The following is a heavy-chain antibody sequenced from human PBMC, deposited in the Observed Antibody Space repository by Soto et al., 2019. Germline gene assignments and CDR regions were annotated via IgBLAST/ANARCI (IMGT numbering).Heavy chain of an antibody. CDR1: GFAFSSYA. J-gene: IGHJ4*02. Sequence: PGGSLRLSCAASGFAFSSYAMHWVRRAPGKGLEWVAVISYDASNKYYADSVKGRFTISRDNSEKTMYLQMSSLRAEDTAVYYCARPFSSGWYGDFDYWGQGTLVTSPQ. CDR3: ARPFSSGWYGDFDY. D-gene: IGHD6-19*01. CDR2: ISYDASNK. V-gene: IGHV3-30-3*01.